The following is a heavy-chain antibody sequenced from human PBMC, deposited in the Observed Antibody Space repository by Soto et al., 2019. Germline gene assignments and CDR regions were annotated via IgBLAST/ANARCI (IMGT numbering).Heavy chain of an antibody. D-gene: IGHD3-3*01. J-gene: IGHJ4*02. Sequence: EVQLVESGGGLVQPGGSLRLSCAASGLSFTSCWMSWVRQAPGKGLEWVATIKQDGTDKYYVDSAKGRFTISRDNAKNSLFLQMNSLRAEDTAVYYCARDRGISTFGVAGRWGQGTLVTVSS. CDR1: GLSFTSCW. V-gene: IGHV3-7*05. CDR3: ARDRGISTFGVAGR. CDR2: IKQDGTDK.